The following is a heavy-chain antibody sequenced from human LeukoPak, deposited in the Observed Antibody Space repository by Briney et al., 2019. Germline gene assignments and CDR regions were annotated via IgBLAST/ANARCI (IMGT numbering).Heavy chain of an antibody. CDR2: ISGSGGST. CDR1: GFTFSSYA. Sequence: GGFLRLSCAASGFTFSSYAMSWVRQAPGKGLEWVSAISGSGGSTYYADSVKGRFTISRDNSKNTLYLQMNSLRAEDTAVYYCARDLYSSSYHDAFDIWGQGTMVTVSS. J-gene: IGHJ3*02. V-gene: IGHV3-23*01. D-gene: IGHD6-13*01. CDR3: ARDLYSSSYHDAFDI.